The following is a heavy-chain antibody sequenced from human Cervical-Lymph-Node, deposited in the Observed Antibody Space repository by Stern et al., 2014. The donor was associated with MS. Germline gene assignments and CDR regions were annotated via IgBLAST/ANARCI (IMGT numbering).Heavy chain of an antibody. Sequence: VQLVESGGGLVKPGGSLRLSCAASGFTFSSYSMNWVRQAPGKGLELVSSISSSSSYIYYADSVKGRFTISRDNAKNSLYLQMNSLRAEDTAVYYCARGQVAVAGLIDYWGQGTLVTVSS. CDR2: ISSSSSYI. V-gene: IGHV3-21*01. J-gene: IGHJ4*02. CDR1: GFTFSSYS. D-gene: IGHD6-19*01. CDR3: ARGQVAVAGLIDY.